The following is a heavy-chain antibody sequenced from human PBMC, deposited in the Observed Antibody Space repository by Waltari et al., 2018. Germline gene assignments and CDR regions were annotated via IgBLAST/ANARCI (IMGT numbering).Heavy chain of an antibody. V-gene: IGHV3-15*01. CDR3: TTEFGV. J-gene: IGHJ6*04. CDR2: IKSTTDGGTT. CDR1: GFTFSNAW. D-gene: IGHD3-10*01. Sequence: EVQLVESGGGLVQPGGSLRLSCAASGFTFSNAWMSWVRQAPGKGLEWVGRIKSTTDGGTTEYAAPVKGRFTISRDDSKNTLYLQMNSLKTEDTAVYYCTTEFGVWGKGTTVTISS.